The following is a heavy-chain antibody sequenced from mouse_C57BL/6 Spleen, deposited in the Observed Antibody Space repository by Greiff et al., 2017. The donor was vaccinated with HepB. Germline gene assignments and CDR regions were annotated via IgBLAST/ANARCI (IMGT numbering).Heavy chain of an antibody. CDR1: GYAFSSYW. CDR2: IYPGDGDT. D-gene: IGHD2-5*01. V-gene: IGHV1-80*01. CDR3: ANAYYSNYGFDY. Sequence: QVQLQQSGAELVKPGASVKISCKASGYAFSSYWMNWVKQRPGKGLEWIGQIYPGDGDTNYNGKFKGKATLTADKSSSTAYMQLSSLTSEDSAVYFCANAYYSNYGFDYWGQGTTLTVSS. J-gene: IGHJ2*01.